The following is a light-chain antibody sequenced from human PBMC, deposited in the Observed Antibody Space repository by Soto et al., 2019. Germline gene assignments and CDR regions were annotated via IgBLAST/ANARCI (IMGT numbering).Light chain of an antibody. CDR1: SSNIGRNY. J-gene: IGLJ1*01. V-gene: IGLV1-47*02. CDR2: GNT. Sequence: SVLSQPPSASGTPGQRVTISCSGSSSNIGRNYIYWYQQLPGTAPKLLIYGNTQRPSGVPDRFSGPKSGTSVSLAISGLRSEDEADYYCAAWDDSLRGYIFGTGTKVTVL. CDR3: AAWDDSLRGYI.